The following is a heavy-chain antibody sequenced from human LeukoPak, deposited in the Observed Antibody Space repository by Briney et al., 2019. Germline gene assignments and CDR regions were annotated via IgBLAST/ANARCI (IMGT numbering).Heavy chain of an antibody. D-gene: IGHD5-18*01. CDR3: AKSRGYSYGTPGDGFDY. Sequence: GGSLRLSCAASGFTFDDYAMHWVRQAPGKGLEWVSGISWNSGSIGYADSVKGRFTISRDNAKNSLYLQMNSLRAEDTALYYCAKSRGYSYGTPGDGFDYWGQGTLVTVSS. CDR1: GFTFDDYA. V-gene: IGHV3-9*01. J-gene: IGHJ4*02. CDR2: ISWNSGSI.